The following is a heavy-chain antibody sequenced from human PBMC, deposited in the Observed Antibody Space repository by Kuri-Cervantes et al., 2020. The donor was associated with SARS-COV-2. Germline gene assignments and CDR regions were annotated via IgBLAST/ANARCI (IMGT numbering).Heavy chain of an antibody. V-gene: IGHV4-34*01. Sequence: GSLRLSCAVHGGSFSAYYWRWSWIRQPPGKGLEWIGEINHSGSTNYKPSLKSRVTISVDKYKNQFSLKLSSVTAADTAVYYCARYVVVVPAASQQQRTKWGKYYYYGMDVWGQGTTVTVS. CDR1: GGSFSAYY. J-gene: IGHJ6*02. D-gene: IGHD2-2*01. CDR2: INHSGST. CDR3: ARYVVVVPAASQQQRTKWGKYYYYGMDV.